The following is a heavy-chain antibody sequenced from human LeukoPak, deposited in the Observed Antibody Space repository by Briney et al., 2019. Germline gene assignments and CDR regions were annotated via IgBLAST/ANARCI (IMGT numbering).Heavy chain of an antibody. CDR2: IYYSGGSA. CDR1: GFTFSNYA. V-gene: IGHV3-23*05. Sequence: GGSLRLSCVASGFTFSNYAMRWVRQAPGKGLEWVSCIYYSGGSAQYADSVKGRFTISRDNSKNTLYLQMNSLRAEDTAVYYCAKTPFSGWYSDYWGQGTLVTVSS. D-gene: IGHD6-19*01. J-gene: IGHJ4*02. CDR3: AKTPFSGWYSDY.